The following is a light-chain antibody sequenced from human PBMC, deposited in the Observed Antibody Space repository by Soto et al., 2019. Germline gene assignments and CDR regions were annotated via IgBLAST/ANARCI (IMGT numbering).Light chain of an antibody. CDR1: QSITSTY. V-gene: IGKV3-20*01. CDR2: GAS. Sequence: EIVLTQSPATLSLSPGERATLSCRASQSITSTYLAWYQQKPGQAPRLLIYGASSRATGIPDRFSGSGSGTDFTLTISRLEPEDFAVYYCQQYRALGQGTKVDIK. J-gene: IGKJ1*01. CDR3: QQYRA.